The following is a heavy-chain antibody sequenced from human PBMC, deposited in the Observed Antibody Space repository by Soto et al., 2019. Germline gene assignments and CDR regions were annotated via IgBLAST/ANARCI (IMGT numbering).Heavy chain of an antibody. CDR2: ISYDESSK. CDR1: GFTFSSYG. J-gene: IGHJ5*02. Sequence: GGSLRLSCAASGFTFSSYGMHWVRQAPGKGLEWVAVISYDESSKFYADSVRGRFTISRDNSKNTLYLQMNSLRAEDTAVYYCAKSMVTTIYNWFDPWGQGTLVTVSS. CDR3: AKSMVTTIYNWFDP. D-gene: IGHD5-18*01. V-gene: IGHV3-30*18.